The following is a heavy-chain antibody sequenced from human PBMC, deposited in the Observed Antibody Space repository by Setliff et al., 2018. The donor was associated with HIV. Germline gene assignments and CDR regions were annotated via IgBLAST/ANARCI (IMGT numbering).Heavy chain of an antibody. V-gene: IGHV4-39*07. CDR2: IYYSGST. J-gene: IGHJ5*02. D-gene: IGHD3-22*01. CDR3: AKEDPYYYETPEGFDP. Sequence: SETMSLTCNVSGGSISTSSYYWGWIRQPPGKGLEWIGSIYYSGSTYYNPSLKSRVTISVDTSKNQFSLKLSSVTSADTAMYYCAKEDPYYYETPEGFDPWGQGTPVTVSS. CDR1: GGSISTSSYY.